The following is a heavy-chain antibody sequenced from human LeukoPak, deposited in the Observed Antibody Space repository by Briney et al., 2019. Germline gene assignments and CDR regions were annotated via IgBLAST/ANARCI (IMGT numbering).Heavy chain of an antibody. J-gene: IGHJ4*02. CDR1: GGSISSGGYY. Sequence: SQTLSLTCTVSGGSISSGGYYWSWIRQPPGKGLEWIGSIYYSGSTHYSPSLKSRVTISVDTSQNQFSLQLSSVTAADTAVYYCARLFGHSYGLVDYWGQGTLVTVSS. D-gene: IGHD5-18*01. CDR3: ARLFGHSYGLVDY. V-gene: IGHV4-39*01. CDR2: IYYSGST.